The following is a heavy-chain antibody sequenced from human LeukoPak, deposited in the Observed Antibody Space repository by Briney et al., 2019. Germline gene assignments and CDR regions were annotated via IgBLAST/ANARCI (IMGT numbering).Heavy chain of an antibody. CDR2: ISGSGGST. V-gene: IGHV3-23*01. CDR1: GFTFSSYA. D-gene: IGHD3-22*01. Sequence: PGGSLRLSCADSGFTFSSYAMSWVRQAPGKGLEWVSAISGSGGSTYYADSVKGRFTISRDNSKNTLYLQMNSLRAEDTAVYYCAKKKTGMIVVVIGNYFDYWGQGTLVTVSS. CDR3: AKKKTGMIVVVIGNYFDY. J-gene: IGHJ4*02.